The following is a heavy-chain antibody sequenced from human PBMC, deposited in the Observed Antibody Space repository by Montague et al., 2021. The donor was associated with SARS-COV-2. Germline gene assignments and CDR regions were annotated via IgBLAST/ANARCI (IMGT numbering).Heavy chain of an antibody. Sequence: SLKLSCAASGFTFSRYGMHWVRQAPGKGLEWVAVIPYDGSNKNYADSVRGRFTISRDNSKNTLYLQMNSLRAEDTAVYYCAKDQDIGYSSGWSYYYYGMDVWGQGTTVTVSS. J-gene: IGHJ6*02. CDR3: AKDQDIGYSSGWSYYYYGMDV. CDR2: IPYDGSNK. D-gene: IGHD6-19*01. V-gene: IGHV3-30*18. CDR1: GFTFSRYG.